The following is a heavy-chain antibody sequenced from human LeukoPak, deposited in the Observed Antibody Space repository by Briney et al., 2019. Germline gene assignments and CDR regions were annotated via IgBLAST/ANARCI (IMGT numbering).Heavy chain of an antibody. Sequence: GGSLRLSCAASGFTFSSYGMHWVRQAPGKGLEWVAFIRYDGSNKYYADSVKGRLTISRDNAKNSLYLQMNSLRAEDTALYYCGRAYDFSRHWGQGTLVTVSS. CDR1: GFTFSSYG. D-gene: IGHD3-3*01. CDR3: GRAYDFSRH. V-gene: IGHV3-30*02. CDR2: IRYDGSNK. J-gene: IGHJ4*02.